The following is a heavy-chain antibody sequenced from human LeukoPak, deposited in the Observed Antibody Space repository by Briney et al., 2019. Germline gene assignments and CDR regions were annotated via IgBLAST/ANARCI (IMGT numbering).Heavy chain of an antibody. Sequence: GGSLRLSCAASGFTFSNYAMHWVRQAPGKGLEWVSVITGSGGNTYYADSVKGRFTISKDNSKNTVYLQMSSLRVDDTAVYYCAKAASSSWPSYYYGMDVWGQGTTVTVSS. CDR2: ITGSGGNT. CDR3: AKAASSSWPSYYYGMDV. CDR1: GFTFSNYA. J-gene: IGHJ6*02. D-gene: IGHD6-13*01. V-gene: IGHV3-23*01.